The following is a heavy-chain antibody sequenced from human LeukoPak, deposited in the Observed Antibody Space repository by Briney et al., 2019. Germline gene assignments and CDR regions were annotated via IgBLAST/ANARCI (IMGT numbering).Heavy chain of an antibody. CDR1: GYTFTGYY. CDR3: ARDMYYYDSSGYYLDY. Sequence: ASVKVSCKASGYTFTGYYMHWVRQAPGQGLEWMGRINPNSGGTNYAQKFQGRVTMTRDTSIGTAYMELSRLRSDDTAVYYCARDMYYYDSSGYYLDYWGQGTLVTVSS. CDR2: INPNSGGT. J-gene: IGHJ4*02. V-gene: IGHV1-2*06. D-gene: IGHD3-22*01.